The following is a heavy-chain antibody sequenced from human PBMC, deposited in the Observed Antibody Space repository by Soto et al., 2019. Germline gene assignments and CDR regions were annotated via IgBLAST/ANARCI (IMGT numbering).Heavy chain of an antibody. CDR1: CGSISSYY. J-gene: IGHJ4*02. V-gene: IGHV4-59*01. CDR2: IYYSGST. CDR3: ASTDSRY. Sequence: SESLSLTCKVSCGSISSYYWSWIRHPPWKGLEWIGYIYYSGSTNYNPSLKSRVTISVDTSKNQFSLKLSSVTAADTAVYYCASTDSRYWAQETVLTVSA. D-gene: IGHD3-22*01.